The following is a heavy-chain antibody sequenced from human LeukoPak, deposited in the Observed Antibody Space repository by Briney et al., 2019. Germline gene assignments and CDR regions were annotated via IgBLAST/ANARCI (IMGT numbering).Heavy chain of an antibody. CDR3: ARVSYGFGELFGVLDY. J-gene: IGHJ4*02. CDR1: GGSISSGSYY. D-gene: IGHD3-10*01. V-gene: IGHV4-61*02. Sequence: PSETLSLTCTVSGGSISSGSYYWSWIRQPAGKGLEWIGRIYTSGSTNYNPSLKSRVTISVDTSKNQFSLKLSSVTAADTAVYYCARVSYGFGELFGVLDYWGQGTLVTVSS. CDR2: IYTSGST.